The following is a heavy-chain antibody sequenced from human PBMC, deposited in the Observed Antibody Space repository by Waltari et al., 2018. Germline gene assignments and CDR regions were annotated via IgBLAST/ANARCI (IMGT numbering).Heavy chain of an antibody. D-gene: IGHD2-2*01. V-gene: IGHV3-23*04. CDR3: AKDRQYQLLLSRSSGDGMDV. CDR1: GFTFSSYA. J-gene: IGHJ6*02. CDR2: ISGSGGST. Sequence: EVQLVESGGGLVQPGGSLRLSCAASGFTFSSYAMGWVRQAPGKGRGWVSAISGSGGSTYYADSVKGRFTISRDNSKNTLYLQMNSLRAEDTAVYYCAKDRQYQLLLSRSSGDGMDVWGQGTTVTVSS.